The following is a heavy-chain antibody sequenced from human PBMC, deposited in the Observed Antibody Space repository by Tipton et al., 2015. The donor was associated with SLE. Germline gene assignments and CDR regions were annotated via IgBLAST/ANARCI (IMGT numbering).Heavy chain of an antibody. V-gene: IGHV4-34*01. Sequence: TLSLTCAVYGGSFSDYFWTWIRQPPGRGLEWIVEINHSGTTNFNPSLKSRVTISVDMSKNQFSLKLSSVTAADAAIYYCASSKRGPGYGGYFDYWGQGTLVTVSS. CDR1: GGSFSDYF. J-gene: IGHJ4*02. D-gene: IGHD5-12*01. CDR3: ASSKRGPGYGGYFDY. CDR2: INHSGTT.